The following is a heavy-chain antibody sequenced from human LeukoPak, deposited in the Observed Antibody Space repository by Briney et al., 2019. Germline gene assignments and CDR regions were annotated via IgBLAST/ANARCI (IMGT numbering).Heavy chain of an antibody. V-gene: IGHV3-21*01. CDR1: GFTFSSYS. CDR2: ISSSSSYI. D-gene: IGHD1-26*01. J-gene: IGHJ4*02. Sequence: PGGSLRLSCAASGFTFSSYSMNWVRQAPGKGLEWVSSISSSSSYIYYADSVKGRFTISRDNAKNSLYLQMHSLRAEDTAVYYCARDPSGSYFSSSDYWGQGTLVTVSS. CDR3: ARDPSGSYFSSSDY.